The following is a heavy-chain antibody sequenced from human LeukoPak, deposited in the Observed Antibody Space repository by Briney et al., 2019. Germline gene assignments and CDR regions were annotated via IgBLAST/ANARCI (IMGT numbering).Heavy chain of an antibody. D-gene: IGHD4-17*01. V-gene: IGHV3-74*01. J-gene: IGHJ4*02. CDR1: GFILNNYG. Sequence: GGSLRLSCAASGFILNNYGMHWVRQAPGKGLVWVSHINDDGSTTRYADSVKGRFTISRDNAKNTLYLQMNSLRAEDTAVYYCARVLDYGDHGVDYWGQGTLVTVSS. CDR2: INDDGSTT. CDR3: ARVLDYGDHGVDY.